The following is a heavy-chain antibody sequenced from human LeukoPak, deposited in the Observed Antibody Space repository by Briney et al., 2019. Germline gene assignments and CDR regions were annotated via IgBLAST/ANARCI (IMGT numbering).Heavy chain of an antibody. J-gene: IGHJ6*02. CDR3: ASGFIWFGDYYYGMDV. V-gene: IGHV1-69*13. CDR1: GGTFSSYA. Sequence: ASVKVSRKASGGTFSSYAISWVRQAPGQGLEWMGGIIPIFGTANYAQKFQGRVTITADESTSTAYMELSSLRSEDTAVYYCASGFIWFGDYYYGMDVWGQGTTVTVSS. CDR2: IIPIFGTA. D-gene: IGHD3-10*01.